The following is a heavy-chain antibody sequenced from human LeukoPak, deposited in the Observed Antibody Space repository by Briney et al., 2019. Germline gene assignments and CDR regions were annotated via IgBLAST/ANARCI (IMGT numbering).Heavy chain of an antibody. CDR3: ARGLDYGGYNWFDP. D-gene: IGHD4-23*01. J-gene: IGHJ5*02. CDR1: GGSFSGYY. Sequence: PSETLSLTCAVYGGSFSGYYWSWIRQPPGKGLEWIGEINHSGSTNYNPSLKSRVTISVDTSKNQFSLKLSSVTAADTAVYYCARGLDYGGYNWFDPLGPGNPGHRLL. V-gene: IGHV4-34*01. CDR2: INHSGST.